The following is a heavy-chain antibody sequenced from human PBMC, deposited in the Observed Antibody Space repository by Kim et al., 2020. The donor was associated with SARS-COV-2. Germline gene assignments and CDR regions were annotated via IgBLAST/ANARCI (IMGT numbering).Heavy chain of an antibody. D-gene: IGHD6-13*01. Sequence: SETLSLTCAVYGGSFSGYYWSWIRQPPGKGLEWIGEINHSGSTNYNPSLKSRVTISVDTSKNQFSLKLSSVTAADTAVYYCARARRVAAAGKGALDYWGQGTLVTVSS. CDR3: ARARRVAAAGKGALDY. J-gene: IGHJ4*02. CDR1: GGSFSGYY. V-gene: IGHV4-34*01. CDR2: INHSGST.